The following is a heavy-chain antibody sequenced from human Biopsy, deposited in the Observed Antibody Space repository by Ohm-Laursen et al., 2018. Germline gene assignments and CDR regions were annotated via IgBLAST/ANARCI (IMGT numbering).Heavy chain of an antibody. D-gene: IGHD3-10*01. CDR3: ATGPYYDTRFYYNVRPFDF. CDR2: FDREERKT. Sequence: SVKVSCNVSGYTLTELSIHWVRQTGGKGLEWMGGFDREERKTVYAEKFQGRVTMTEDTSTDIVYMEVTSLRSDDTAVYYCATGPYYDTRFYYNVRPFDFWGQGTLVTVSS. CDR1: GYTLTELS. V-gene: IGHV1-24*01. J-gene: IGHJ4*02.